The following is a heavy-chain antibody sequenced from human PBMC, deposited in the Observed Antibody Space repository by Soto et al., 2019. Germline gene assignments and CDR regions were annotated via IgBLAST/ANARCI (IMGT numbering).Heavy chain of an antibody. CDR1: GGSFSGYY. V-gene: IGHV4-34*09. Sequence: SETLSLTCAVYGGSFSGYYWSWIRQPPGKGLEWIGEINHSGSTNYNPSLKSRVTISVDTSKNQFSLKLSSVTAADTAVYYCARDGKQRYYYYGMDVWGQGTTVT. J-gene: IGHJ6*02. D-gene: IGHD6-25*01. CDR3: ARDGKQRYYYYGMDV. CDR2: INHSGST.